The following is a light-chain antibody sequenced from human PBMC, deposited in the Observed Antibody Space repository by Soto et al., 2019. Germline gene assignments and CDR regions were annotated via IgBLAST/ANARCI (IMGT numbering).Light chain of an antibody. Sequence: DIQMTQSPSTLSAXXXXXXXXXXRASQSISSWLAWYQQKPGKAPKLLIYKASSLESGVPSRFSGSGSGTEFTLTISSLQPDDFATYYCQQYNSYSAFGQGTKVDIK. V-gene: IGKV1-5*03. CDR2: KAS. J-gene: IGKJ1*01. CDR3: QQYNSYSA. CDR1: QSISSW.